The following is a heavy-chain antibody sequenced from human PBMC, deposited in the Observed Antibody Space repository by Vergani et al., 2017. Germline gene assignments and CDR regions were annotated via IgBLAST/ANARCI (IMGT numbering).Heavy chain of an antibody. V-gene: IGHV4-39*01. J-gene: IGHJ5*02. Sequence: QLQLQESGPGLVKPSATLSLTCSVSGASTRSSNYYWGWIRQPPGKGLEWIASIYYSGSTYYNPSLKSRVTISVDTSKNQFSLKLSSVTAAHTAVYFCARHSTVEWLVKLGWIDPWGQGILVTVSS. CDR1: GASTRSSNYY. CDR3: ARHSTVEWLVKLGWIDP. CDR2: IYYSGST. D-gene: IGHD6-19*01.